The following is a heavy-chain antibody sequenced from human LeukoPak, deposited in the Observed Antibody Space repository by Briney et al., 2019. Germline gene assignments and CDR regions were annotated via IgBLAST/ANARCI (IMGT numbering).Heavy chain of an antibody. D-gene: IGHD1-1*01. CDR1: GGSVSSGSYY. V-gene: IGHV4-61*01. CDR2: IYYSGST. CDR3: ARDQVEEVGAFDI. J-gene: IGHJ3*02. Sequence: SETLSLTCTVSGGSVSSGSYYWSWIRQPPGKGLEWIGYIYYSGSTNYNPSLKSRVTISVDTSKNQFSLKLSSVTAADTAVYYCARDQVEEVGAFDIWGQGTMVTVSS.